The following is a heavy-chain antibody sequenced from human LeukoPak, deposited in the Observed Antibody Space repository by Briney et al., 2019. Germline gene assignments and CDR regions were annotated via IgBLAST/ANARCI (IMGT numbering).Heavy chain of an antibody. CDR3: ARDQLLWFGSAGMDV. V-gene: IGHV3-7*01. D-gene: IGHD3-10*01. CDR2: IKQDGSEK. J-gene: IGHJ6*02. Sequence: GGSLRLSCAASGFTFSSYWMSWVPQAPGKGLEWGANIKQDGSEKYYVDSVKGRFTISRDNAKNSLYLQMNSLRAEDTAVYYCARDQLLWFGSAGMDVWGQGTTVTVSS. CDR1: GFTFSSYW.